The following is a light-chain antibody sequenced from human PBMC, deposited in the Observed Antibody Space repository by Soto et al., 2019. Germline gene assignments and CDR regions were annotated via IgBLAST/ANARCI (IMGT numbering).Light chain of an antibody. V-gene: IGKV3-20*01. Sequence: EIVLTQVAVTMSFSPGKRATVSCXASQSVSSSYLAWYQQKPGQAPRLLIYGASSRATGIPDRFSGSGSGTDFTLTISRLEPEDFAVYYCQQYGSSQTFGQGTQGGYQ. J-gene: IGKJ1*01. CDR2: GAS. CDR3: QQYGSSQT. CDR1: QSVSSSY.